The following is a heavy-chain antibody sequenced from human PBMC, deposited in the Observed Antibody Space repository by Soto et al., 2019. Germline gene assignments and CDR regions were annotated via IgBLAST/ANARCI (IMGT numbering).Heavy chain of an antibody. Sequence: QVQLQESGPGLAKPSDTLSLTCTVSGGSISSYYWSWIRQPPGKGLEWIGHIFHSGSTNYDASLKSRVTISVDTSKNQFSLKVTSVTAADTAVYYCARGRYNYGGMDVWGQGTTVTVSS. J-gene: IGHJ6*02. CDR2: IFHSGST. D-gene: IGHD5-18*01. CDR3: ARGRYNYGGMDV. V-gene: IGHV4-59*01. CDR1: GGSISSYY.